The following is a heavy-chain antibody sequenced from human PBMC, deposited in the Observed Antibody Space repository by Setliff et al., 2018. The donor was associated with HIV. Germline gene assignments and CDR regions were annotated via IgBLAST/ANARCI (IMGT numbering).Heavy chain of an antibody. J-gene: IGHJ6*02. CDR1: GGSFSGYY. V-gene: IGHV4-34*01. D-gene: IGHD5-18*01. CDR2: INHSGST. CDR3: AREVGEGYSYGFTSYYYYYGMDV. Sequence: KPSETLSLTCAVYGGSFSGYYWSWIRQPPGKGLEWIGEINHSGSTNYNPSLKSRVTISVDTSKNQFSLKLSSVTAADTAVYYCAREVGEGYSYGFTSYYYYYGMDVWGQGTTVTVSS.